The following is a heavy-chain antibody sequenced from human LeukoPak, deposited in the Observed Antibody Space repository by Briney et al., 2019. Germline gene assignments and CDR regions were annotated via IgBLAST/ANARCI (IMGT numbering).Heavy chain of an antibody. V-gene: IGHV4-59*01. J-gene: IGHJ4*02. CDR2: IYYSGST. CDR1: GGSFSGYY. CDR3: ARSMTTVTTGTGYYFDY. Sequence: SETLSLTCAVYGGSFSGYYWSWIRQPPGKGLEWIGYIYYSGSTNYNPSLKSRVTISVDTSKNQFSLRLSSVTAADTAVYYCARSMTTVTTGTGYYFDYWGQGTLVTVSS. D-gene: IGHD4-17*01.